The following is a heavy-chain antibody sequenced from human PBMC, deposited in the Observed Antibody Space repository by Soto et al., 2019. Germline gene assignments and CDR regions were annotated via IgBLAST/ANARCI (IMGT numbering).Heavy chain of an antibody. CDR3: ARSSLIVGASHFDY. D-gene: IGHD1-26*01. CDR1: GFSLSTSGMC. CDR2: IDWDDDK. J-gene: IGHJ4*02. V-gene: IGHV2-70*01. Sequence: SGPTLVNPTHTLTLTCTFSGFSLSTSGMCVSWIRQPPGKALEWLALIDWDDDKYYSTSLKTRLTISKDTSKNQVVLTMTNMDPVDTAMYYCARSSLIVGASHFDYWGQGTLVTVSS.